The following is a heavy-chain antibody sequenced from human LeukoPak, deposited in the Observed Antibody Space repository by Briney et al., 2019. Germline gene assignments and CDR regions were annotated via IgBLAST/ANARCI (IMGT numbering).Heavy chain of an antibody. CDR3: ARAGVNIGGIIVNSLDS. CDR2: ISGHNGNT. CDR1: GYTFTNFG. J-gene: IGHJ4*02. Sequence: ASVKVSCKTSGYTFTNFGVSWVRQAPGQGPEWMGWISGHNGNTKYAKNLQDRVKMTIDTSTTTAYMELRSLTSDDTGVYYRARAGVNIGGIIVNSLDSWGQGTLVTVSS. D-gene: IGHD3-16*02. V-gene: IGHV1-18*01.